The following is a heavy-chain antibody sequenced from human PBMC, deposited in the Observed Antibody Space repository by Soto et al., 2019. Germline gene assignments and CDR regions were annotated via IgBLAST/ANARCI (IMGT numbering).Heavy chain of an antibody. CDR3: TTGQYSWSYYGSAWDHSILDY. D-gene: IGHD1-26*01. V-gene: IGHV3-15*07. CDR2: IKSKTDGGTT. CDR1: GFTFSNAW. J-gene: IGHJ4*02. Sequence: EVQLVESGGGLVKPGGSLRLSCAASGFTFSNAWMNWVRQAPGKGLEWVGRIKSKTDGGTTDYAAPVKGRLTISRDDSKNTLYLQMNSLKTVGPAVYYCTTGQYSWSYYGSAWDHSILDYWGQGTLVTVSS.